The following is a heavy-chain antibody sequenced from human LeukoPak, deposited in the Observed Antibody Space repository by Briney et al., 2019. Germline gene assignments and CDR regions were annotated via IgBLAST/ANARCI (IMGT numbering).Heavy chain of an antibody. CDR1: GFTFSSYA. V-gene: IGHV3-64D*09. Sequence: PGGSLRLSCSASGFTFSSYAMHWVRQAPGKGLEYVSAINSNGGTTYYSDSVKGRFTISRDNSKNTLYLQMSSLRAEDTVVYYCVKMGTYYYDSSGSNYWGQGTLVTVSS. CDR2: INSNGGTT. J-gene: IGHJ4*02. CDR3: VKMGTYYYDSSGSNY. D-gene: IGHD3-22*01.